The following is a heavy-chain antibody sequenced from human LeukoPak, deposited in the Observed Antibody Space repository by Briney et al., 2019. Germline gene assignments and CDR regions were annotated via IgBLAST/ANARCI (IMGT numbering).Heavy chain of an antibody. V-gene: IGHV3-11*04. CDR2: ISTGGGDT. CDR1: GLIFNQYH. D-gene: IGHD3-3*01. Sequence: GGSLRLSCSATGLIFNQYHMTWIRQAPGKGLECVSYISTGGGDTYYADSVKGRFIISRDNTKNSVSLQMNDLKVEDTAVYYCARVYDFWSGYYFDHWGQGALLTVSS. CDR3: ARVYDFWSGYYFDH. J-gene: IGHJ4*02.